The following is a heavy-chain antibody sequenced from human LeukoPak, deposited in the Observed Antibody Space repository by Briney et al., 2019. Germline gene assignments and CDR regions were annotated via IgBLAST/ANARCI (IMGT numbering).Heavy chain of an antibody. CDR3: ARVRDGDYGYIGFDP. Sequence: SQTLSLTCTVSGGSISSGGYYWSWIRQHPGKGLEWIGYIYYSGRTYYNPSLKSRVTISVDTSKNQFSLKLSSVTAADTAVYHCARVRDGDYGYIGFDPWGQGTLVTVSS. CDR1: GGSISSGGYY. V-gene: IGHV4-31*03. J-gene: IGHJ5*02. CDR2: IYYSGRT. D-gene: IGHD4-17*01.